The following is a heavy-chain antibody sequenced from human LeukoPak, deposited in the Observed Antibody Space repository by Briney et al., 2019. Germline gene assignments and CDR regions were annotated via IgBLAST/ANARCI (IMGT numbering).Heavy chain of an antibody. CDR3: ARVPGDYANYAAIDY. D-gene: IGHD4-17*01. J-gene: IGHJ4*02. CDR2: VYYSGST. CDR1: GGSFSGYY. Sequence: SETLSLTCAVYGGSFSGYYWSWIRQPPGMGLEWIGTVYYSGSTYYNPSLKSRVTISVDTSKNQFSLKLNSVTAADTAVYYCARVPGDYANYAAIDYWGQGTLVTVSS. V-gene: IGHV4-34*01.